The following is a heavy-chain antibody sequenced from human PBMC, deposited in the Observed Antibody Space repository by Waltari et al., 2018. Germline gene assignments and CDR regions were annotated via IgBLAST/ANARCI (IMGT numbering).Heavy chain of an antibody. Sequence: EVQLVESGGGLVQPGGSLRLSCAASGFTFSTYSMNWVRQAPGKGLEWVSYISSSTSTTYDADSVKGRFTNSRDNAKNSLYLQMNSLRAEDTAVYYCARGRDGYSQDVFDIWGQGTMVSVSS. CDR1: GFTFSTYS. D-gene: IGHD5-18*01. CDR2: ISSSTSTT. J-gene: IGHJ3*02. CDR3: ARGRDGYSQDVFDI. V-gene: IGHV3-48*01.